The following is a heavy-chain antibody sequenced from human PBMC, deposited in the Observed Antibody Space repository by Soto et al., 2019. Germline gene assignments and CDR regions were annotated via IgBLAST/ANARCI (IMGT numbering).Heavy chain of an antibody. CDR1: GGTFSSYA. J-gene: IGHJ5*02. CDR3: ARDRGSSSGYYPYWFDP. CDR2: IIPIFGTA. D-gene: IGHD3-22*01. V-gene: IGHV1-69*12. Sequence: QVQLVQSGAEVKKPGSSVKVSCKASGGTFSSYAITWVRQAPGQGLEWMGGIIPIFGTANYAQKFQGRVTITADESTSAAYMELSSLRSEDTAVYYCARDRGSSSGYYPYWFDPWGQGTLVTVSS.